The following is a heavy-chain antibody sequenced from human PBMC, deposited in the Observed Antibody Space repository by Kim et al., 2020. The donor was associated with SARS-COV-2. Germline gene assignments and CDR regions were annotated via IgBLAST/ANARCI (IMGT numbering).Heavy chain of an antibody. CDR2: INAGNGNT. V-gene: IGHV1-3*01. J-gene: IGHJ3*02. CDR1: GYTFTSYA. Sequence: ASVKVSCKASGYTFTSYAMHWVRQAPGQRLEWMGWINAGNGNTKYSQKFQGRVTITRDTSASTAYMELSSLRSEDTAVYYCAQGYCSSTSCYTAFDIWGQGTMVTVSS. CDR3: AQGYCSSTSCYTAFDI. D-gene: IGHD2-2*02.